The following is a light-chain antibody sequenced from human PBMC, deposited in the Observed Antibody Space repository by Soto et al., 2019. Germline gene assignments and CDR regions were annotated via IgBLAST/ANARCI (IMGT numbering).Light chain of an antibody. CDR2: ATS. CDR1: QGISSY. J-gene: IGKJ1*01. CDR3: QQYYTYPWT. Sequence: AIRMTQSPSSLSASTGDRVTITCRASQGISSYLAWFQQKPGRPPKLLMSATSTLQSDVPSRFSGSGSGTDFTLNIGCLQSEDLATYYCQQYYTYPWTFGQGTKVEIK. V-gene: IGKV1-8*01.